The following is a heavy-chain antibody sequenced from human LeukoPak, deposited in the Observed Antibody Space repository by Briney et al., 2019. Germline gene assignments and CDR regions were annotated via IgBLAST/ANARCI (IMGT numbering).Heavy chain of an antibody. J-gene: IGHJ3*02. CDR2: INPNSGGT. Sequence: GESLKISCKGSGYSFTSYWIGWVRQAPGQGLEWMGWINPNSGGTNYTQKFQGRVTMTRDTSISTAYMELSRLRSDDTAVYYCAVFPGIVGGTPLRNDAFDIWGQGTMVTVSS. CDR3: AVFPGIVGGTPLRNDAFDI. V-gene: IGHV1-2*02. D-gene: IGHD1-26*01. CDR1: GYSFTSYW.